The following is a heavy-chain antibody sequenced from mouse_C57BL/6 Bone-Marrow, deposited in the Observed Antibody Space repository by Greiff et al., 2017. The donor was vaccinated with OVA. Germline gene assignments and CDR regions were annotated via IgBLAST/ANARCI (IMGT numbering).Heavy chain of an antibody. CDR3: ATLYYGNFFWFAY. V-gene: IGHV1-64*01. Sequence: QVQLQQPGAELVKPGASVKLSCKASGYTFTSYWMHWVKQRPGQGLEWIGMIHPNSGSTNYNEKFKSKATLTVDKSSSTAYMQLSSLTSEDSAVYYCATLYYGNFFWFAYWGQGTSVTVSS. D-gene: IGHD2-1*01. CDR1: GYTFTSYW. CDR2: IHPNSGST. J-gene: IGHJ4*01.